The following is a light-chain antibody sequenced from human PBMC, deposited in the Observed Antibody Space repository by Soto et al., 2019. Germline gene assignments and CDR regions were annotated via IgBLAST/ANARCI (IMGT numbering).Light chain of an antibody. CDR1: QDISNW. J-gene: IGKJ1*01. Sequence: DTQMTQSPSTLSASIGDRVTITCRASQDISNWLAWYQQRPGKAPKLLIYKASTLQNGVSSRFSGSGSGTEFTLTISSLQPDDCATYYCQQRTFGQGTKVEIK. V-gene: IGKV1-5*03. CDR3: QQRT. CDR2: KAS.